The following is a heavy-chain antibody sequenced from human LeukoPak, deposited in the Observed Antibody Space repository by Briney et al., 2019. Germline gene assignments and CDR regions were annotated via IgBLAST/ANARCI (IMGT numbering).Heavy chain of an antibody. CDR1: GFTFSTYA. D-gene: IGHD3-16*01. CDR2: IWYDGSNK. J-gene: IGHJ4*02. CDR3: ARDRADYVWGSYGIDY. Sequence: GGSLRLSCAASGFTFSTYAMHWVRQAPGKGLEWVAVIWYDGSNKYYSDSVKGRFTISRDNSKNTLYLQMNSLRAEDTAVYYCARDRADYVWGSYGIDYWGQGTLVTVSS. V-gene: IGHV3-33*01.